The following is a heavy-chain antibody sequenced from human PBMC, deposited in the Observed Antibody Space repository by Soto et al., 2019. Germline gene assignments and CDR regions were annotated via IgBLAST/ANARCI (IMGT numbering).Heavy chain of an antibody. V-gene: IGHV4-4*02. CDR3: ARVFSSGSGWMYYFDF. D-gene: IGHD6-25*01. CDR1: SDSIAGENW. Sequence: QVQLQESGPGLVKPSETLSLTCTVSSDSIAGENWWSWVRQPPGMGLGWIGEIFHTGGTNYNPSLKGRVTIEMDKSKNKFSLNLISAPAADTAVYYCARVFSSGSGWMYYFDFWGQGTLVFVSS. J-gene: IGHJ4*02. CDR2: IFHTGGT.